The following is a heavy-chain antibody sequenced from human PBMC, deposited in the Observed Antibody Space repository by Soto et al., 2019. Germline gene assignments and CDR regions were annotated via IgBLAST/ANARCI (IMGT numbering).Heavy chain of an antibody. CDR1: GFTFSSYG. V-gene: IGHV3-33*01. J-gene: IGHJ4*02. CDR2: IWYDGSNK. D-gene: IGHD3-22*01. Sequence: QVQLVESGGGVVQPGRSLRLSCAASGFTFSSYGMHWVRQAPGQGLEWVAVIWYDGSNKYYADSVKGRFTISRDNSKTPLYLQMNSLRAEDTAVDYCAREGDDSSGSFDYWGQGTLVTVSS. CDR3: AREGDDSSGSFDY.